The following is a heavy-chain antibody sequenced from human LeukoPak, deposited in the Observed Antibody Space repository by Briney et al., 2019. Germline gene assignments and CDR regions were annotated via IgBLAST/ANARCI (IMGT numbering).Heavy chain of an antibody. CDR1: GDSISTHY. J-gene: IGHJ6*03. Sequence: SETLSLICSVSGDSISTHYWSWIRQPPGKGLEWIGYIDHTGSTNYNPSLNSRVTISRDTSKNHFSLELSSVTAADTAVYFCARGRVSSSSWPSTYYYYFYMDVWGKGTTVTVSS. CDR3: ARGRVSSSSWPSTYYYYFYMDV. CDR2: IDHTGST. V-gene: IGHV4-59*11. D-gene: IGHD6-13*01.